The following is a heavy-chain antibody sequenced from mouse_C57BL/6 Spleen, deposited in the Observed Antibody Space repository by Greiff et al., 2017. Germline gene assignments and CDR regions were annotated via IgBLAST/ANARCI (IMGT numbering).Heavy chain of an antibody. Sequence: EVQLQESGPELVKPGASVKIPCKASGYTFTDYNMDWVKQSHGKSLEWIGDINPNNGGTIYNQKFKGKATLTVDKSSSTAYMELRSLTSEDTAVYYCARRDYYGSSGDFDYWGQGTTLTVSS. CDR2: INPNNGGT. CDR1: GYTFTDYN. V-gene: IGHV1-18*01. D-gene: IGHD1-1*01. CDR3: ARRDYYGSSGDFDY. J-gene: IGHJ2*01.